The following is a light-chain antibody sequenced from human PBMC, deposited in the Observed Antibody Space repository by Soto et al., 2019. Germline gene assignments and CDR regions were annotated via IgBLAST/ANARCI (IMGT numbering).Light chain of an antibody. CDR1: QSVSRNY. J-gene: IGKJ1*01. V-gene: IGKV3-20*01. Sequence: EIVLTQSPGTLSLSPGERATLSCRASQSVSRNYLAWYQQRPGQAPRLLIYDAFNRATGIPDRFSGRGSGTDFTLTISRLEPEDFAVYYCQQYGDSPRTCGQGTKVDIK. CDR3: QQYGDSPRT. CDR2: DAF.